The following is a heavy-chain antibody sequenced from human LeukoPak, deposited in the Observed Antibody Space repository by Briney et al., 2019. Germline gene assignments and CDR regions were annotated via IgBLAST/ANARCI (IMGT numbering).Heavy chain of an antibody. CDR1: GFTFSSYA. Sequence: PGGSLRLSCAASGFTFSSYAMSWVGQAPGKGLEWVSSISGSGGSTYYADSVKGRFTISRDNSKNTLYLQMNSLRAEDTAVYYCAKHSGSYLTRYYYYYGMDVWGQGTTVTVSS. CDR3: AKHSGSYLTRYYYYYGMDV. CDR2: ISGSGGST. J-gene: IGHJ6*02. D-gene: IGHD1-26*01. V-gene: IGHV3-23*01.